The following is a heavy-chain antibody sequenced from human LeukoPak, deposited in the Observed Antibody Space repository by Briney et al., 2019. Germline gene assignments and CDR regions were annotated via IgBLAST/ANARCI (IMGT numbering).Heavy chain of an antibody. Sequence: KPSGTLSLTCTVSGGSITYYYWNWIRQPPGKGLEWIGCSYYSGTTYYNPSLKSRLTISVDTSKNQFSLKLSSVTTADTAMYYCARGGYDILTGYGSFDPWGQGTLVTVSS. CDR1: GGSITYYY. D-gene: IGHD3-9*01. CDR3: ARGGYDILTGYGSFDP. V-gene: IGHV4-59*01. J-gene: IGHJ5*02. CDR2: SYYSGTT.